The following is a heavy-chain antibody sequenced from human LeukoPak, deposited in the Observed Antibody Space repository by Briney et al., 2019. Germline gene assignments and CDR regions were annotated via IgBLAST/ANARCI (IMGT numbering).Heavy chain of an antibody. J-gene: IGHJ4*02. D-gene: IGHD6-19*01. CDR3: AKESSSAWSNFDC. Sequence: GGSLRLSCAASGFTFSSYAMSWVRQAPGKGLEWVSGLSGSGANIYYADSVMGRSTISRDNSKNMLYLQLNSLRTEDTAVYYCAKESSSAWSNFDCWGQGTLVTVSS. V-gene: IGHV3-23*01. CDR1: GFTFSSYA. CDR2: LSGSGANI.